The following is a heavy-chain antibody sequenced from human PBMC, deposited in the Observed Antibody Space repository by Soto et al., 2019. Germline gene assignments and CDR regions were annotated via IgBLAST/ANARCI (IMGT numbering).Heavy chain of an antibody. CDR3: ARRDGYNYDYYYGMDV. D-gene: IGHD5-12*01. V-gene: IGHV1-69*13. Sequence: ASVKVSCKASGGTFSSYAISWVRQAPGQGLEWMGGIIPIFGTANYAQKFQGRVTITADESTSTAYMGLSSLRSEDTAVYYCARRDGYNYDYYYGMDVWGQGTTVTVSS. CDR2: IIPIFGTA. J-gene: IGHJ6*02. CDR1: GGTFSSYA.